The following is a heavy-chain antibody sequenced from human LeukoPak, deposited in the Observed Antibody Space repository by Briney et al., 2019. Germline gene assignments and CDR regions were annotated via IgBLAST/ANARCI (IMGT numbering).Heavy chain of an antibody. CDR2: ISYDGSNK. V-gene: IGHV3-30*03. CDR3: ARDQDSSSWYYRYYYYGMDV. J-gene: IGHJ6*02. Sequence: PGGSLRLSCAASGFTFSSYGMHWVRQAPGKGLEWVAVISYDGSNKYYADSVKGRFTISRDNAKNTLYLQMNSLRAEDTAVYYCARDQDSSSWYYRYYYYGMDVWGQGTTVTVSS. D-gene: IGHD6-13*01. CDR1: GFTFSSYG.